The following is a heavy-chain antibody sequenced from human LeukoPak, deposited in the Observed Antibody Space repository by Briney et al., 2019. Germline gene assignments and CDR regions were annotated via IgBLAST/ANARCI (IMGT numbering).Heavy chain of an antibody. J-gene: IGHJ4*02. D-gene: IGHD5-18*01. CDR1: GFTFSSYA. CDR2: ISSTSSYI. Sequence: GGSLRLSCAASGFTFSSYAMNWVRQAPGKGLEWVSSISSTSSYIYYADSVKGRFTISRDNAKNSLYLQMNSLRAEDTAVYYCAKDTVVDTALDYWGQGTLVTVSS. V-gene: IGHV3-21*01. CDR3: AKDTVVDTALDY.